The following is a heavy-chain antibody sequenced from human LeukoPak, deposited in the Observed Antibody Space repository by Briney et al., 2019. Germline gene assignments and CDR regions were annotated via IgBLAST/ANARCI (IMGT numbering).Heavy chain of an antibody. CDR2: IYSGGST. CDR1: GFTVSSNY. J-gene: IGHJ5*02. CDR3: ARRRQLYYGSGSYQSAGFDP. Sequence: GGSLRLSCAASGFTVSSNYMSWVRQAPGKGLEWVSVIYSGGSTYYADSVKGRFTISRDNSKNTLYLQMNSLRAEDTAVYYCARRRQLYYGSGSYQSAGFDPWGQGTLVTVSS. V-gene: IGHV3-66*04. D-gene: IGHD3-10*01.